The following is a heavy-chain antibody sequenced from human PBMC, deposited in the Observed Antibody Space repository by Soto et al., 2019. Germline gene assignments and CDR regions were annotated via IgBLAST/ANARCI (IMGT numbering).Heavy chain of an antibody. J-gene: IGHJ5*02. CDR1: GHLFNNHW. Sequence: PGESLKISCKGPGHLFNNHWIGWVRQTPGKGLEWMGLIFTRDSETKTSPSFQGHVSFSVDNSINTVYLQWTSLKTTDTGIYFCAMGYLDSGHGYDLWGQGTLVTVSS. D-gene: IGHD2-21*02. CDR2: IFTRDSET. V-gene: IGHV5-51*01. CDR3: AMGYLDSGHGYDL.